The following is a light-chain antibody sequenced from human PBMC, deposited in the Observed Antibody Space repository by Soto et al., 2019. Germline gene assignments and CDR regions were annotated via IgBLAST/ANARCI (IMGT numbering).Light chain of an antibody. CDR2: GAS. Sequence: ETVLTQSPATFSVSPGERATLSCRASQSIGSNLAWYQQRPGQPPRLLIYGASTRAPGVPARFSGSGSGTEFPLTINSLQSADFGLYSFHQYNKWPLFTFGPGTKVHIK. CDR3: HQYNKWPLFT. J-gene: IGKJ3*01. V-gene: IGKV3-15*01. CDR1: QSIGSN.